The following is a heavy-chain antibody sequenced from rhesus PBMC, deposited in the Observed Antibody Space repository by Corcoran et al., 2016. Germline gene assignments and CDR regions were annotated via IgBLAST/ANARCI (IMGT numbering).Heavy chain of an antibody. CDR2: IYGRGGST. Sequence: QVQLQESGPGLVKPSETLSLTCAVSGGSISSNYWSWIRPPPGTGLAGIGRIYGRGGSTSYNPSLTSRVTISTDTSKNQFSLKLSSVTAADTAVYYCVRDQVVRRKVLYYFDYWGQGVLVTVSS. D-gene: IGHD3-16*01. J-gene: IGHJ4*01. V-gene: IGHV4-147*01. CDR1: GGSISSNY. CDR3: VRDQVVRRKVLYYFDY.